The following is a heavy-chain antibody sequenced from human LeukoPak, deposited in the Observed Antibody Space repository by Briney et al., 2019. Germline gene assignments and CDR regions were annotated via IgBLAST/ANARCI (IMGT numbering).Heavy chain of an antibody. CDR2: ISYDGSNK. CDR3: ARRSSGSGSSRGIDS. V-gene: IGHV3-30*04. J-gene: IGHJ4*02. CDR1: GFTFSSYA. Sequence: PGGSLRLSCAASGFTFSSYAMHWVRQAPGKGLEWVAVISYDGSNKYYADSVKGRFTISRDNSKNTLYLQMNSLRSEDAAVYYCARRSSGSGSSRGIDSWGQGTLVTVSS. D-gene: IGHD3-10*01.